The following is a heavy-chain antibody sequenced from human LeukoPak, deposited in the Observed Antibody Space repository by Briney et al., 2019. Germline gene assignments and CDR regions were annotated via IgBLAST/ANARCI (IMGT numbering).Heavy chain of an antibody. J-gene: IGHJ6*02. CDR3: ARAANNWKFGYGLDV. D-gene: IGHD1-20*01. CDR1: GFSFSDYY. V-gene: IGHV3-11*01. Sequence: GGSLRLSCVGSGFSFSDYYMNWIRQAPGKGLEWISYISNTGGTIIYADSVRGRFTISRDNAENALYLQMSSLRVEDTAVYYCARAANNWKFGYGLDVWGQGTKVAVSS. CDR2: ISNTGGTI.